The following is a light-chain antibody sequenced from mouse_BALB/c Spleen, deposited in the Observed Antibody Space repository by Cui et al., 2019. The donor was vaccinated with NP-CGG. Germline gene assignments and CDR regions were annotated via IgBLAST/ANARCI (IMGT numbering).Light chain of an antibody. V-gene: IGLV1*01. CDR2: GTN. CDR3: ALCYSNHWV. Sequence: QAVVTRDSAPTPSPGEKVTLTCPSSTGAVTTNTYANGAQKKPDHLFTGLIGGTNNRAPGVPARFSGSLIGDKAALTITGAQTEDEAIYFCALCYSNHWVFGGGTKLTVL. J-gene: IGLJ1*01. CDR1: TGAVTTNTY.